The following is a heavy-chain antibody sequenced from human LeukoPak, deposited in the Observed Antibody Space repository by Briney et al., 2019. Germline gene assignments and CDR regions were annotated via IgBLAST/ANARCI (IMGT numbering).Heavy chain of an antibody. D-gene: IGHD3-10*01. CDR2: ISGSGDST. V-gene: IGHV3-23*01. CDR1: GFTFSSYA. Sequence: GGSLRLSCAASGFTFSSYAMSWVRQAPGKGLEWVSTISGSGDSTYYADSVKGRFTISRDNSKNTLHLQLNSLRAEDTAVYYCARDLGGSVRATFDIWGQGTMVIVSS. J-gene: IGHJ3*02. CDR3: ARDLGGSVRATFDI.